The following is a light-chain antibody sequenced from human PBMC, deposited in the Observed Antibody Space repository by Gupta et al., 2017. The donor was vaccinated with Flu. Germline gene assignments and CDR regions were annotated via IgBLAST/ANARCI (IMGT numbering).Light chain of an antibody. Sequence: QSAPTQPLSVSGSPGQPVTISCTGTSSDVGSSNPFSWYQHRPGKAPKLILYAVTERPSGVPDRLSSCKSGNTAALNISGLQADDEADDFCSSHAGRVTWLFGTGTTVTVL. CDR1: SSDVGSSNP. CDR3: SSHAGRVTWL. CDR2: AVT. V-gene: IGLV2-11*01. J-gene: IGLJ1*01.